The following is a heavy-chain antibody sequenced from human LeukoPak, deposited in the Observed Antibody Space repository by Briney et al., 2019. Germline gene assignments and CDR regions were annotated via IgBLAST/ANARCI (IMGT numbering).Heavy chain of an antibody. V-gene: IGHV3-11*03. CDR1: GFPFSVFY. CDR2: ICSGSP. J-gene: IGHJ6*02. Sequence: GGSLRLSCAASGFPFSVFYMSWVRQAPGKWLEWLACICSGSPYTLYADSVKGRFTISRDNAKNSLYLQMNSLRAEDTAVYYCARMTVASSWYYYYGMDVWGQGTTVTVSS. D-gene: IGHD6-13*01. CDR3: ARMTVASSWYYYYGMDV.